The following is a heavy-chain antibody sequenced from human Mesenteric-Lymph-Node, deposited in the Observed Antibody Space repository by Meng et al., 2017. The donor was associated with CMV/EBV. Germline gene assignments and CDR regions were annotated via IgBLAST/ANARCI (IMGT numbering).Heavy chain of an antibody. CDR1: GFTFSGYG. D-gene: IGHD1-14*01. CDR3: AKDCAYKSNWYNWFDP. Sequence: GESLKISCAASGFTFSGYGMHWVRQAPGKGLEWVAFIRYDGSNKYYGDSVKGRFSISRDNSKNTLFLQMNSLRAEDTAVYYCAKDCAYKSNWYNWFDPWGQGTLVTVSS. J-gene: IGHJ5*02. CDR2: IRYDGSNK. V-gene: IGHV3-30*02.